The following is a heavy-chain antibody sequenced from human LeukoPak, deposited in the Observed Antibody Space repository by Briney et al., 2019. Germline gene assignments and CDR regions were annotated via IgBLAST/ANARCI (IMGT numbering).Heavy chain of an antibody. CDR2: ISFDGSDK. CDR1: EFSFSSYA. CDR3: ARGNQEDAHWIVAAVEFDY. Sequence: PGGSLRLSCTASEFSFSSYAMNWVRQAPGKGLEWVAFISFDGSDKYYADSVKGRFTISRDNSKDTLYLQMDSLRVDDTAVYYCARGNQEDAHWIVAAVEFDYWGQGTQVTVSS. J-gene: IGHJ4*02. V-gene: IGHV3-33*01. D-gene: IGHD6-13*01.